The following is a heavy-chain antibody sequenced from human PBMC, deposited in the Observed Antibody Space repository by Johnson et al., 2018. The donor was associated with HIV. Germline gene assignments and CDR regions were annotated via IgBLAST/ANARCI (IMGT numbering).Heavy chain of an antibody. CDR1: GFTFSSYG. V-gene: IGHV3-33*06. CDR3: AKGRDSSGFGAFDI. J-gene: IGHJ3*02. D-gene: IGHD3-22*01. Sequence: QVQLVESGGGVVQPGGSLRLSCAASGFTFSSYGMHWVRQAPGKGLEWVAVIWYDGSNKYYADSVKGRFTISRDNSKNTLYLQMNSLRAEDTAVYYCAKGRDSSGFGAFDIWGQGTMVTVSS. CDR2: IWYDGSNK.